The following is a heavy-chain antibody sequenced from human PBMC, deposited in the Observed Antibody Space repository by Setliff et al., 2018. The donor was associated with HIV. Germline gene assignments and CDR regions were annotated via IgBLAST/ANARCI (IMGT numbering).Heavy chain of an antibody. V-gene: IGHV1-69-2*01. CDR1: GYTFTNYN. CDR3: AAEGNIFDI. Sequence: ASVKVSCKASGYTFTNYNIHWVQQAPGNGLQWMGRIDPKNGRTIYAEEFQGRVTIIADTSIDTTYMELSSLRSEDTAIYYCAAEGNIFDIWGQGTMVTVSS. J-gene: IGHJ3*02. CDR2: IDPKNGRT.